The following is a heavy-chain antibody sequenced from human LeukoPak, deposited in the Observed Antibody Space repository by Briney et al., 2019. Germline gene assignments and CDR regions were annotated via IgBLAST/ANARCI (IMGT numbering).Heavy chain of an antibody. J-gene: IGHJ3*02. CDR3: ARVGSRNIVVVVAATQGYAFDI. Sequence: ASVKVSCKASVYTFTSYDINWVRQATGQGLEWMGWMNPNSGNTGYAQKFQGRVTMTRNTSISTAYMELSSLRSEDTAVYYCARVGSRNIVVVVAATQGYAFDIWGQGTMVTVSS. V-gene: IGHV1-8*01. CDR2: MNPNSGNT. D-gene: IGHD2-15*01. CDR1: VYTFTSYD.